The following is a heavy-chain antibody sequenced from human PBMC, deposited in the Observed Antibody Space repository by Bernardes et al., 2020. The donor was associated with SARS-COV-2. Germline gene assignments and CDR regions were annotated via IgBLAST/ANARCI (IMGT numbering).Heavy chain of an antibody. V-gene: IGHV3-74*01. D-gene: IGHD1-26*01. J-gene: IGHJ4*01. CDR2: SRT. Sequence: SRTDYADSVKGRFTVSRDNAKHTLYLQMNSLRVEDTAVYYCTRAPGGSYYAFWGHGSL. CDR3: TRAPGGSYYAF.